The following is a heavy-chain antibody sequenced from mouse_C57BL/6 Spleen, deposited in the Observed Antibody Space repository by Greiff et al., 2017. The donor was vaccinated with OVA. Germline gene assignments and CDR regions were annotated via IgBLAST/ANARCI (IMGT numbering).Heavy chain of an antibody. Sequence: VQLQQSGAELARPGASVKMSCKASGYTFTSYTMHWVKQRPGQGLEWLGYINPSSGYPKYNQKFKDKATLTADKSSSTAYMQLSSLTSEDAAVYYCARVTYDYEGYFDYWGQGTTLTVSS. D-gene: IGHD2-4*01. CDR1: GYTFTSYT. CDR2: INPSSGYP. V-gene: IGHV1-4*01. J-gene: IGHJ2*01. CDR3: ARVTYDYEGYFDY.